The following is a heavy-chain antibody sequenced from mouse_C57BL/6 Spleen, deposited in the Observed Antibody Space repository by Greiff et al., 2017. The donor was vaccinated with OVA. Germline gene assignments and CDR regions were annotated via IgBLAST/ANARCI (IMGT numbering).Heavy chain of an antibody. D-gene: IGHD1-1*01. CDR3: ARRDYGSSYVWYFDV. J-gene: IGHJ1*03. CDR1: GFNIKNTY. V-gene: IGHV14-3*01. Sequence: VQLKESVAELVRPGASVKLSCTASGFNIKNTYMHWVKQRPEQGLEWIGRIDPANGNTKYAPKFQGKATITADTSSNTAYLQLSSLTSEDTAIYYCARRDYGSSYVWYFDVWGTGTTVTVSS. CDR2: IDPANGNT.